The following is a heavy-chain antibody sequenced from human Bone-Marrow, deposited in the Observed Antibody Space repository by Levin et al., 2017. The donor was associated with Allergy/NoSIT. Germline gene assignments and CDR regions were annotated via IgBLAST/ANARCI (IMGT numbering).Heavy chain of an antibody. J-gene: IGHJ2*01. D-gene: IGHD2-15*01. CDR2: IYSDGSP. CDR3: ARDGCSGGNCYVWYFDR. V-gene: IGHV3-66*01. Sequence: GGSLRLSCAASGFTVSRHYMSWVRQAPGKGLEWVSVIYSDGSPYYADSVKGRFSIARDNSKNTLYLQMNSLRVEDTAVYYCARDGCSGGNCYVWYFDRWGRGTLVSVSS. CDR1: GFTVSRHY.